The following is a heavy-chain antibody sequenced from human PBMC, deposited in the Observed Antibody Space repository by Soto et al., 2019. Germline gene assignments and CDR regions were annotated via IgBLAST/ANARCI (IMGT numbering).Heavy chain of an antibody. Sequence: EVQLVESGGGLVQPGGSPRLSCAGCGFTFSNYWMHWVRQAPGKGLEWVSRIDHDGPTDYADSVRGRFTISRDNAENTLYLQMNSLRPEDTAVYYCVRDSHGDYWGQGTLVTVSS. CDR1: GFTFSNYW. J-gene: IGHJ4*02. V-gene: IGHV3-74*01. CDR3: VRDSHGDY. CDR2: IDHDGPT.